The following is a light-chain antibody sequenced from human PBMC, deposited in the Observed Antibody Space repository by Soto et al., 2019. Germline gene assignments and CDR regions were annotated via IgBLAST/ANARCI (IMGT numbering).Light chain of an antibody. CDR3: TSYTIATTWV. CDR2: DVS. CDR1: SSDIGNYNY. J-gene: IGLJ3*02. Sequence: QSVLTQPASVSGSPGQSITIPCTGSSSDIGNYNYVSWYQQQHPGKAPKLMIYDVSTRPSGVSISFSGSKSGNTASLTISGLKAEDEAFYYSTSYTIATTWVFGGGTKLTVL. V-gene: IGLV2-14*03.